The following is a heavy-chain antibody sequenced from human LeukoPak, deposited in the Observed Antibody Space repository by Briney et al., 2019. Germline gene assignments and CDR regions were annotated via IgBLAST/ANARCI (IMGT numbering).Heavy chain of an antibody. D-gene: IGHD3-22*01. V-gene: IGHV3-33*01. CDR1: GFTFSSYG. J-gene: IGHJ4*02. CDR2: IWYDGSNK. Sequence: PGGSLRLSCAASGFTFSSYGMHWVRQAPGKGLEWVAVIWYDGSNKYYADSVKGRFTISRDNSKNTLYLQMNSLRAEDTAVYYCAVLEYYYDSSGYYSAEPAVDYWGQGTLVTVSS. CDR3: AVLEYYYDSSGYYSAEPAVDY.